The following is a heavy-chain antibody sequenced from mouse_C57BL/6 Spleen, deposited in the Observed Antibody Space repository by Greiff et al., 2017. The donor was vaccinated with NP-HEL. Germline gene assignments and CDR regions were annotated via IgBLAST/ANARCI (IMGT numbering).Heavy chain of an antibody. V-gene: IGHV1-80*01. CDR3: ARSGDSSGYMGY. D-gene: IGHD3-2*02. Sequence: VQVVESGAELVKPGASVKISCKASGYAFSSYWMNWVKQRPGKGLEWIGQIYPGDGDTNYNGKFKGKATLTADKSSSTAYMQLSSLTSEDSAVYFCARSGDSSGYMGYWGQGTTLTVSS. J-gene: IGHJ2*01. CDR1: GYAFSSYW. CDR2: IYPGDGDT.